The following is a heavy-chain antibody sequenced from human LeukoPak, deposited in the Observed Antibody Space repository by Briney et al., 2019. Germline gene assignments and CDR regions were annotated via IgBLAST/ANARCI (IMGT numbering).Heavy chain of an antibody. CDR2: IYYSGNT. J-gene: IGHJ3*02. CDR1: GVSISSSNSY. CDR3: ARGLDRYDAFDI. V-gene: IGHV4-39*01. D-gene: IGHD3-9*01. Sequence: SETLSLTCTVSGVSISSSNSYWGWIRQPPGKGLEWIGSIYYSGNTYYNASLKSQVSISIDTSKNQFSLRLTSVTAADTAVYYCARGLDRYDAFDIWGQGTMVTVSS.